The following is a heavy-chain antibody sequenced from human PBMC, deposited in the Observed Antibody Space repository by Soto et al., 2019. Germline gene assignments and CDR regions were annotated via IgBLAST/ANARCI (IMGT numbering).Heavy chain of an antibody. CDR1: GYSFTNND. V-gene: IGHV1-8*01. Sequence: ASVKVSCKASGYSFTNNDVTWVRLATGQGVEWMGWMNPGSGDTGYAQKFQGRVTMTRDISIATAYMELSSLRSDDTAIYYCARMATFGSLNWFDPWGQGTLVTVSS. D-gene: IGHD3-16*01. CDR3: ARMATFGSLNWFDP. CDR2: MNPGSGDT. J-gene: IGHJ5*02.